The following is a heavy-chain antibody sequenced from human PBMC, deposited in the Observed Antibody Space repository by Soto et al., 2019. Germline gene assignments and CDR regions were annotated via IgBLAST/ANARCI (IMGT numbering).Heavy chain of an antibody. CDR1: GGSISNYY. CDR2: IDTSGST. D-gene: IGHD6-19*01. V-gene: IGHV4-4*07. J-gene: IGHJ4*02. Sequence: SETLSLTCTVSGGSISNYYCNWIRQPAGKGLEWIGRIDTSGSTNYNPSLKSRVTMSVDTSKQEFSLKLSSVTAADTALYYCARGDRHSSGDIGYWAQGTQVTVSS. CDR3: ARGDRHSSGDIGY.